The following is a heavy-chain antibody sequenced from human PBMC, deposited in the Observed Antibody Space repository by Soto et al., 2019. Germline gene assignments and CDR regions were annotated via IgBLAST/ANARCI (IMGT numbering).Heavy chain of an antibody. Sequence: SVKVSCKASGGTFSSYAISWVRQAPGQGLEWMGGIIPIFGTANYAQKFQGRVTITADESTSTAYMELSSLRSEDTAVYYCAREHSSSSYFSHFQPWGQGNLLTISS. CDR2: IIPIFGTA. V-gene: IGHV1-69*13. D-gene: IGHD6-13*01. CDR1: GGTFSSYA. CDR3: AREHSSSSYFSHFQP. J-gene: IGHJ1*01.